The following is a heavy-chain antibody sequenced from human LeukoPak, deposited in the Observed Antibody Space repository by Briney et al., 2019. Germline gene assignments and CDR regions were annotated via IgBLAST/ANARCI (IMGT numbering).Heavy chain of an antibody. D-gene: IGHD3-10*01. V-gene: IGHV1-2*02. Sequence: ASVTVSFKASGYTFTVYYMHWVRQAPGQGGEGVGWINPNSGGTNYAQKFQGRVTMTRDTSISTAYMELSRLRSDDTAVYYCARAPPYYGSGSYYIGWFDTWGQGTLVTVS. CDR1: GYTFTVYY. CDR3: ARAPPYYGSGSYYIGWFDT. CDR2: INPNSGGT. J-gene: IGHJ5*02.